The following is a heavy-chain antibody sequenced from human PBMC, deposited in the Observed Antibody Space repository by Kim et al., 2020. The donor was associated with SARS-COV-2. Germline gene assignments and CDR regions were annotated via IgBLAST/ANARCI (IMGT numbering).Heavy chain of an antibody. CDR3: ARGPPPHSFLRDLDY. D-gene: IGHD2-15*01. J-gene: IGHJ4*02. CDR2: IWYDGSNK. Sequence: GGSLRLSCAASGFTFSSYGMHWVRQAPGKGLEWVAVIWYDGSNKYYADSVKGRFTISRDNSKNTLYLQMNSLRAEDTAVYYCARGPPPHSFLRDLDYWGQGTLVTVSS. V-gene: IGHV3-33*01. CDR1: GFTFSSYG.